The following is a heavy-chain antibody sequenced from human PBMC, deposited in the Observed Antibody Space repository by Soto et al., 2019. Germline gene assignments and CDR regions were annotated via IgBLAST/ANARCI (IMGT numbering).Heavy chain of an antibody. CDR1: GYTFTSYG. D-gene: IGHD6-13*01. CDR3: ARLIAAAGTFDY. CDR2: ISAYNGNT. Sequence: ASVKVSCKASGYTFTSYGISWLRQAPGQGLEWMGWISAYNGNTNYAQKLQGRVTMTTDTSTSTAYMELRSLRSDDTAVYYCARLIAAAGTFDYWGQGTLVTVSS. J-gene: IGHJ4*02. V-gene: IGHV1-18*04.